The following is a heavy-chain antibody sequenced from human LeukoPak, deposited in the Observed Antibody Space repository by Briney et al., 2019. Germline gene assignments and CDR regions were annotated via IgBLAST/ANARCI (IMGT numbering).Heavy chain of an antibody. D-gene: IGHD3-22*01. CDR1: GGSISSGTYY. V-gene: IGHV4-61*02. J-gene: IGHJ4*02. CDR2: IYTTGST. CDR3: ARVTTGGYYNC. Sequence: SETLSLTCTVSGGSISSGTYYWTWIRQPAGKGLEWIGRIYTTGSTNYNPSLKSRVTMSTDTSKNQFSLKLSSVTAADTAVYYRARVTTGGYYNCWGQGTLVTVSS.